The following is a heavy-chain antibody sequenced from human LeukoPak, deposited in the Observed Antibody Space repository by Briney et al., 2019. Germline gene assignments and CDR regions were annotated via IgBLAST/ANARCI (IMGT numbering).Heavy chain of an antibody. CDR2: INHSGST. CDR1: GGSFSGYY. V-gene: IGHV4-34*01. CDR3: AILLWFGESSFDY. D-gene: IGHD3-10*01. J-gene: IGHJ4*02. Sequence: SETLSLTCAVYGGSFSGYYWSWIRQPPGKGLEWIGEINHSGSTNYNPSLKSRVTISVDTSKNQFSLKLSSVTAEDTAVYYCAILLWFGESSFDYWGQGTLVTVSS.